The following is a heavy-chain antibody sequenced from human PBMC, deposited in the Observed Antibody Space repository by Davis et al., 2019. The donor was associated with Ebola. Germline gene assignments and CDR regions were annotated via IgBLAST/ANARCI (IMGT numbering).Heavy chain of an antibody. CDR3: TTPGGKDSGYHVFDI. Sequence: ASVKVSCKASGYTFTNYYMHWVRQAPGQGLEWMGMINPNDGRTIYAQKFQGRVTVTRDTSTTPVYMDLSSLRSEDTALYYCTTPGGKDSGYHVFDIGGQGTMVTVSS. D-gene: IGHD5-12*01. CDR1: GYTFTNYY. CDR2: INPNDGRT. V-gene: IGHV1-46*01. J-gene: IGHJ3*02.